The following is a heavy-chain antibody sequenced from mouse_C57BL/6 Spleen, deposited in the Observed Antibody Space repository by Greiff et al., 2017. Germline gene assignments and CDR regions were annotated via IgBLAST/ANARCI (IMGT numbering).Heavy chain of an antibody. J-gene: IGHJ3*01. D-gene: IGHD3-1*01. CDR1: GFTFSSYA. Sequence: EVKLVESGGGLVKPGGSLKLSCAASGFTFSSYAMSWVHQTPEKRLEWVATISDGGSYTYYPDNVKGRFTISRDNAKNNLYLQMSNLKSEDTAMYYCARDRGFAYWGQGTLVTVSA. V-gene: IGHV5-4*01. CDR3: ARDRGFAY. CDR2: ISDGGSYT.